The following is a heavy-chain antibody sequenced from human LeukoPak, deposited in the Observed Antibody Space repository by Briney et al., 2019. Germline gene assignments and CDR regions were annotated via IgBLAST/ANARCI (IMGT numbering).Heavy chain of an antibody. V-gene: IGHV1-2*02. CDR1: VYTFTGWY. Sequence: ASVNVSCRASVYTFTGWYMHWVRQAPGQGLEWMGWINPNGGGTNYPQKFQGRVTMTRDTSISTAYMELSRLRSDDTAVYYCARARAGYSSGWYPERWGQGTLVTVSS. J-gene: IGHJ4*02. D-gene: IGHD6-19*01. CDR3: ARARAGYSSGWYPER. CDR2: INPNGGGT.